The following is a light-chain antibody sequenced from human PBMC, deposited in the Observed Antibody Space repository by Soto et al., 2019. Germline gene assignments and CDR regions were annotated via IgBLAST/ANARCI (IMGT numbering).Light chain of an antibody. CDR3: QLYYFSPRT. CDR1: QTVSRN. Sequence: EIEMPQTPYTLSVSAGERATLSCMSSQTVSRNLAWYQQKPGQAPRLLFYGASTRATGIPARFSGSGSGTEFTLTISSLQSEDFTVYYCQLYYFSPRTFGQVTKVDIK. J-gene: IGKJ1*01. CDR2: GAS. V-gene: IGKV3-15*01.